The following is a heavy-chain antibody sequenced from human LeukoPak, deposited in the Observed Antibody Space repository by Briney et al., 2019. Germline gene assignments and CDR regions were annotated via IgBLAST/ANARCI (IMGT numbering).Heavy chain of an antibody. V-gene: IGHV5-51*01. J-gene: IGHJ4*02. CDR2: INPGDSDT. Sequence: GESLKISCKGSGYSFTSYWIGWVRQMPGKGLEWMGIINPGDSDTRYSPSFQGQVTISADKSISTAYLQWSSLKASDTAMYYCARSDKSDYVWGSYRYTADYRGQGTLVTVSS. CDR3: ARSDKSDYVWGSYRYTADY. CDR1: GYSFTSYW. D-gene: IGHD3-16*02.